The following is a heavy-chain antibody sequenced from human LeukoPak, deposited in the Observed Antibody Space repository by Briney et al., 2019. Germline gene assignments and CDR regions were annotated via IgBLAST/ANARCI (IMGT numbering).Heavy chain of an antibody. CDR2: INPNSGGT. J-gene: IGHJ6*03. CDR3: ARRLVVVVPAATTYYYYYYMDV. CDR1: GYTFTGYY. Sequence: VASVKVSCKASGYTFTGYYMHWVRQAPGQGLEWMGWINPNSGGTNYAQKFQGRVTMTRDTSISTAYMELSRLRSDDTAVYYCARRLVVVVPAATTYYYYYYMDVWGKGTTVTISS. D-gene: IGHD2-2*01. V-gene: IGHV1-2*02.